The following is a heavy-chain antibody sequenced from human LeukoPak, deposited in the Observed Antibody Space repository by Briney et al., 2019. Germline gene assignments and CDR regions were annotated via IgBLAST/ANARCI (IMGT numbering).Heavy chain of an antibody. CDR2: ITPIFGTA. J-gene: IGHJ4*02. CDR3: ATSAPGIMIVVVTSFDY. CDR1: GYTFTGYY. Sequence: SVKVSCKASGYTFTGYYMHWVRQAPGQGLEWMGGITPIFGTANYAQKFQGRVTITADESTSTAYMELSSLRSEDTAVYYCATSAPGIMIVVVTSFDYWGQGTLVTVSS. D-gene: IGHD3-22*01. V-gene: IGHV1-69*13.